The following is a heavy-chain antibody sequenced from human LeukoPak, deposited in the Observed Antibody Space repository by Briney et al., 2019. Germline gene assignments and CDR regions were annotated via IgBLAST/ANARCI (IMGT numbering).Heavy chain of an antibody. Sequence: PSETLSLTCTVSGGSISSSSYYWSWIRQPAGKGLEWIGRIYTSGSTNYNPSLKSRVTISVDTSKNQFSLKLSSVTAADTAVYYCAREGRVLWFGELLRYFDYWGQGTLVTVSS. CDR2: IYTSGST. CDR3: AREGRVLWFGELLRYFDY. J-gene: IGHJ4*02. V-gene: IGHV4-61*02. D-gene: IGHD3-10*01. CDR1: GGSISSSSYY.